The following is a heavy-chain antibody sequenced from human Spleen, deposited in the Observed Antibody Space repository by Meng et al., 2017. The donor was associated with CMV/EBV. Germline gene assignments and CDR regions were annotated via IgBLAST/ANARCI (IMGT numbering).Heavy chain of an antibody. J-gene: IGHJ4*02. CDR1: GFTFRTYR. V-gene: IGHV3-23*01. CDR3: ATSNSPTPYYFDY. D-gene: IGHD6-6*01. Sequence: GESLKISCAASGFTFRTYRMNWVRQAPGKGREWVSAISGSGDGTYYADSVKGRFTISRDNSKNTVYLQMNSLRAEDTAVYYCATSNSPTPYYFDYWGQGTLVAVSS. CDR2: ISGSGDGT.